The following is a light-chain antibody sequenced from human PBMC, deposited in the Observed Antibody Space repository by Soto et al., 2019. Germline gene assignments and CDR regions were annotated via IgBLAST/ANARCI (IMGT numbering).Light chain of an antibody. CDR3: QHYNSYSEA. CDR2: DAS. V-gene: IGKV1-5*01. CDR1: QNVNDY. Sequence: DIQMTQTPSTLSASVGDRVTINCRASQNVNDYLAWYQQKPGNSPKVLIYDASTLERGVPSRFSGSGSGTEFTLTISSLQPDDFATYYCQHYNSYSEAFGQGTKVELK. J-gene: IGKJ1*01.